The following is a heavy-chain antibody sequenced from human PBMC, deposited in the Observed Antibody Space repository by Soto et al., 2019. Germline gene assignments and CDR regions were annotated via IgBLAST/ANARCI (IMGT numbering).Heavy chain of an antibody. CDR1: GFTFSDYY. CDR2: MSRSSSYT. V-gene: IGHV3-11*06. J-gene: IGHJ4*02. CDR3: ARDAPEWELGGGLDY. Sequence: AGSLRLSCAASGFTFSDYYMSCIRQAPAKGLAWVSYMSRSSSYTNYEDSVKGPFTISRDNAKNTLYLQMNSLRAEDMAVYYCARDAPEWELGGGLDYWGQGTLVTVSS. D-gene: IGHD1-26*01.